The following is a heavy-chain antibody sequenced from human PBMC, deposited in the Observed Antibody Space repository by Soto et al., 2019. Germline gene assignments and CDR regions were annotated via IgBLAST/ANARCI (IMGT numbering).Heavy chain of an antibody. CDR2: IKSKTDGGTT. Sequence: GGSLRLSCAASGFTFSNAWMNWVRQAPGKGLEWVGRIKSKTDGGTTDYAAPVKGRFTISRDDSKNTLYLQMNSLKTEDTAVYYCTTGPNYYDSSGYYLWPFDYWGQGTLVTVSS. D-gene: IGHD3-22*01. CDR1: GFTFSNAW. CDR3: TTGPNYYDSSGYYLWPFDY. V-gene: IGHV3-15*07. J-gene: IGHJ4*02.